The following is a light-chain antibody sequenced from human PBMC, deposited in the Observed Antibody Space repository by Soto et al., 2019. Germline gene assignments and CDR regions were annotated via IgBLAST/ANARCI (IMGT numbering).Light chain of an antibody. Sequence: QSVLTQPASGTWVPVQSITIFCTGTSSDVGGYNYVSWDQHHPGKAPKLIIYDVTNRPSGGGNPFSGSKSGNTASLIISGLQPEDEADYYCSSYTTSNTRQIVFGTGTKVTVL. CDR1: SSDVGGYNY. CDR2: DVT. V-gene: IGLV2-14*03. J-gene: IGLJ1*01. CDR3: SSYTTSNTRQIV.